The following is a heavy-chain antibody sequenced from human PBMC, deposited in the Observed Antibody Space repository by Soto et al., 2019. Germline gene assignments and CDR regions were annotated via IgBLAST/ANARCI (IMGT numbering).Heavy chain of an antibody. CDR3: AKLHVWLPPRSFDY. Sequence: SETLSLTCAVCGGSISTYYWSWIRQPPGKGLEWIGYIYYSGSTNYNPSLKSRVTISVDTSKNTLYLQMNSLRAEDTAVYYCAKLHVWLPPRSFDYWGQGTLVTVSS. D-gene: IGHD3-22*01. CDR1: GGSISTYY. CDR2: IYYSGST. J-gene: IGHJ4*02. V-gene: IGHV4-59*12.